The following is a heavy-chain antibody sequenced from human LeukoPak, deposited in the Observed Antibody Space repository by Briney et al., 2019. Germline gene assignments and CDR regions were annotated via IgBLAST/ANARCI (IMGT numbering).Heavy chain of an antibody. V-gene: IGHV3-30*03. CDR2: ISSDGNNQ. J-gene: IGHJ4*02. Sequence: GGSLRLSCAASGFSFGSYGMHWVRQAPVKGLEWVAVISSDGNNQYYADSVKGRFTISRDNSRNTLYLQVNSLRAEDTAVYYCARDLYRIVVVPHYFDYWGQGTLVTVSS. D-gene: IGHD3-22*01. CDR1: GFSFGSYG. CDR3: ARDLYRIVVVPHYFDY.